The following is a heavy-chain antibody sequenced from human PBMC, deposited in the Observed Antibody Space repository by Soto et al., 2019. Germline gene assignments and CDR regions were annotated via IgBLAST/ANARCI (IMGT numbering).Heavy chain of an antibody. D-gene: IGHD3-3*01. CDR2: IYYSGST. Sequence: SETLSLTCTVSGGSISSGGYYWSWIRQHPGKGLEWIGYIYYSGSTYYNPSLKSRVTISVDTSKNQFSLKLNSVTAADTAVYYCASHLFGVVISSYFDYWGQGTLVTVSS. CDR3: ASHLFGVVISSYFDY. J-gene: IGHJ4*02. CDR1: GGSISSGGYY. V-gene: IGHV4-31*03.